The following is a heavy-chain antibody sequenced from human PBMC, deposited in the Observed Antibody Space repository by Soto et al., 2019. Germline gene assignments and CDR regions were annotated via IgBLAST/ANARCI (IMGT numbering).Heavy chain of an antibody. CDR1: GDSISSSTYY. J-gene: IGHJ5*02. CDR2: INYSGRT. Sequence: HLQLQESGPGQVKPSETLSLTCTVSGDSISSSTYYWAWTRQPPGKGLEWIGSINYSGRTYYSPSVKTPLTLSVDTSKNQYSLKLPSVTATDTAVYYCARLFGCSGGSCYFDPWGQGTLVTVSS. D-gene: IGHD2-15*01. V-gene: IGHV4-39*01. CDR3: ARLFGCSGGSCYFDP.